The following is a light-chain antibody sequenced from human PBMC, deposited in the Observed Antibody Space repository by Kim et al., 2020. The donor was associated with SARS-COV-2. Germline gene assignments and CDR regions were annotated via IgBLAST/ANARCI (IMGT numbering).Light chain of an antibody. Sequence: GASVNIAAPVGGGHNGYAIAWHRQQPERGPHFLLKVNCDGSHYKGDGIPDRFSGSSSESERYLTISNLQSDDEADYYCQTWGTPVVFGGGTQLTVL. CDR3: QTWGTPVV. CDR2: VNCDGSH. CDR1: GGHNGYA. J-gene: IGLJ2*01. V-gene: IGLV4-69*01.